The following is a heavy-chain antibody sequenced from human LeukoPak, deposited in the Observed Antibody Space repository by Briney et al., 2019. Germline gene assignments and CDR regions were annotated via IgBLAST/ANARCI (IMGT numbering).Heavy chain of an antibody. D-gene: IGHD2-15*01. CDR2: INPNSGGT. V-gene: IGHV1-2*02. CDR1: GYTFTGYY. J-gene: IGHJ5*02. Sequence: ASVKVSCKASGYTFTGYYIHWVRQAPGQGLEWMGWINPNSGGTNYAQKFQGRVTMTRDTSISTAYMELSRLRSDDTAVYYCAGAALGYCSGGSCLNWFDPWGQGTLVTVSS. CDR3: AGAALGYCSGGSCLNWFDP.